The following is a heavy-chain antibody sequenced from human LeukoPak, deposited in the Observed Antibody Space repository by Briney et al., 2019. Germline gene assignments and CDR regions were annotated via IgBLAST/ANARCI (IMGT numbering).Heavy chain of an antibody. V-gene: IGHV3-23*01. Sequence: GGSLRLSCAASGLTFDNYAMSWVRQAPGKGLEWVPTISAGGDTTFYADSVKGRFTISRDNSKNTLYLQMNSLRAEDTAVYFCASWAGGVRGLIIHVFDYWGQGTLVTVS. CDR3: ASWAGGVRGLIIHVFDY. D-gene: IGHD3-10*01. CDR2: ISAGGDTT. J-gene: IGHJ4*02. CDR1: GLTFDNYA.